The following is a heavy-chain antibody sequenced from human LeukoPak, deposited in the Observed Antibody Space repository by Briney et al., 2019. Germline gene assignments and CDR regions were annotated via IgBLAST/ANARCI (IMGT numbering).Heavy chain of an antibody. J-gene: IGHJ6*03. D-gene: IGHD3-10*01. Sequence: NPSETLSLTCTVSGGSISSYYWSWIRQPAGKGLEWIGRIYTSGSTNYNPSLKSRVTISVDTSKNQFSLKLSSVTAADTAVYYCARGSGDILYYYYMDVWGKGTTVTISS. CDR3: ARGSGDILYYYYMDV. CDR2: IYTSGST. V-gene: IGHV4-4*07. CDR1: GGSISSYY.